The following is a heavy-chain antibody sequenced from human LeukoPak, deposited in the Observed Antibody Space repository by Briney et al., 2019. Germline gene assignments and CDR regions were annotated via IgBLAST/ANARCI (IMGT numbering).Heavy chain of an antibody. Sequence: SETLSLTCTVSGGSISSFSYYWGWIRQPPGKGLEWIGSISYSGSTYYNPSLKSRINISIDTSKNQFSLKLSSVTAADTAVYYCARHSAGDGYNYGYDSFDIWGQGTTVSVSS. CDR2: ISYSGST. D-gene: IGHD5-24*01. CDR1: GGSISSFSYY. CDR3: ARHSAGDGYNYGYDSFDI. J-gene: IGHJ3*02. V-gene: IGHV4-39*01.